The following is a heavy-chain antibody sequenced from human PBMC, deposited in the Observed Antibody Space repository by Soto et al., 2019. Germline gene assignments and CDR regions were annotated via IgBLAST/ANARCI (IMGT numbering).Heavy chain of an antibody. J-gene: IGHJ4*01. V-gene: IGHV2-5*02. D-gene: IGHD2-15*01. CDR2: IYWDEDK. CDR3: GHSGGYRIIDY. CDR1: GFSLTSSGVG. Sequence: QITLKESGNTLVKPTQTLTLTCTFSGFSLTSSGVGVGWIRQPPGKALEWLGIIYWDEDKRYSPSLKSRLTITKDTSKNQVVLNMTYMDPVDTATYYCGHSGGYRIIDYWGQGILVTVSS.